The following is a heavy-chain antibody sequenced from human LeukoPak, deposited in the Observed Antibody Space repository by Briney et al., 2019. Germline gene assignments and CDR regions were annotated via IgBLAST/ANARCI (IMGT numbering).Heavy chain of an antibody. Sequence: KPSETLSLTCAVYGGSFSGYYWSWIRQPPGKGLEWIGEINHSGSTNYNPSLKSRVTMSIDTSKNQFSLKLTSVTAADTAVYYCARELIAAAVYFDSWGQGTLVTVSS. V-gene: IGHV4-34*01. J-gene: IGHJ4*02. CDR2: INHSGST. CDR1: GGSFSGYY. CDR3: ARELIAAAVYFDS. D-gene: IGHD6-13*01.